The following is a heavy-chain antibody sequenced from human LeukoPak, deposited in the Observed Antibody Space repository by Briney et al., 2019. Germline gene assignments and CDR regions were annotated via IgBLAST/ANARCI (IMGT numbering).Heavy chain of an antibody. V-gene: IGHV4-38-2*01. CDR2: ISHSGST. D-gene: IGHD6-19*01. J-gene: IGHJ5*02. CDR3: ATEVGQWLVRT. Sequence: SETLSLTCVVSGYSISNDYYWGWIRQPPGRGLEWIGSISHSGSTYYNPSLKSRVTISADTSKNLFSLKLSSVTAADTAVYYCATEVGQWLVRTWGQGTLVTVSS. CDR1: GYSISNDYY.